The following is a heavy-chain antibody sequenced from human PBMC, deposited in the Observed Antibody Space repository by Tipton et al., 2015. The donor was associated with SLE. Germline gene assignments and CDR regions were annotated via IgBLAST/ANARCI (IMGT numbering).Heavy chain of an antibody. CDR2: IYKSGIT. Sequence: TLSLTCTVSGDSISSYYWSWIRQPPGKGPEWIGYIYKSGITNYNPSLMSRVTISADTSKNQFSLKLRSVTAADTAVYYCARLDGDFDYWGQGTLVTVSS. V-gene: IGHV4-59*01. J-gene: IGHJ4*02. CDR1: GDSISSYY. D-gene: IGHD4-17*01. CDR3: ARLDGDFDY.